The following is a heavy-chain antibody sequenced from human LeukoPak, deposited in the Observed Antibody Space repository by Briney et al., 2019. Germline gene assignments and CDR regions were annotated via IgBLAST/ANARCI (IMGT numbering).Heavy chain of an antibody. V-gene: IGHV4-34*01. J-gene: IGHJ4*02. CDR2: INHSGST. CDR3: ARLQGIVATISPFDY. CDR1: GGSISSYY. Sequence: TSETLSLTCTVSGGSISSYYWSWIRQPPGKGLEWIGEINHSGSTNYNPSLKSRVTISVDTSKNQFSLKLSSVTAADTAVYYCARLQGIVATISPFDYWGQGTLVTVSS. D-gene: IGHD5-12*01.